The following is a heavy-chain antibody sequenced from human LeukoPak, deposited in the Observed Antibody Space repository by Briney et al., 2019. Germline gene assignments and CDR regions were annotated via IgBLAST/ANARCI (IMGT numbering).Heavy chain of an antibody. V-gene: IGHV1-69*13. CDR1: GGTFSSYA. Sequence: SVKVSCKASGGTFSSYAISWVRQAPGQGLGWMGGIITIFGTANYAQKFQGRVTITADESTSTAYMELSSLRSEDTAVYYCARAKGSSPGGNFDYWGQGTLVTVSS. CDR2: IITIFGTA. CDR3: ARAKGSSPGGNFDY. D-gene: IGHD6-6*01. J-gene: IGHJ4*02.